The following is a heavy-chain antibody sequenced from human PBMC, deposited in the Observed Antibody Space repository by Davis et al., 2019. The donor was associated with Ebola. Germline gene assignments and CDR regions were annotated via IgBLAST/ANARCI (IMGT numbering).Heavy chain of an antibody. CDR3: ARYRSTSRLAPLYYYYGMDV. V-gene: IGHV4-31*03. CDR1: GGSISSGGYY. Sequence: SETLSLTCTVSGGSISSGGYYWSWIRQPPGKGLEWIGYIYYSGSTSYNPSLGSRVTISLDTSKNQFSLKLSSVTAADTAVYYCARYRSTSRLAPLYYYYGMDVWGQGTTVTVSS. CDR2: IYYSGST. J-gene: IGHJ6*02. D-gene: IGHD3-16*02.